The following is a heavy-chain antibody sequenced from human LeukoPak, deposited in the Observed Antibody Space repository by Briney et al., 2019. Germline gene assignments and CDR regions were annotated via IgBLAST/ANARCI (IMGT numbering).Heavy chain of an antibody. J-gene: IGHJ4*02. CDR3: ARDPSPLGYCSSTSCYTRGVFDY. Sequence: XPGXGLXXMGXINPNSXXTNYAQKFPGRVTMTRDTSISTAYMELSRLRSDDTAVYYCARDPSPLGYCSSTSCYTRGVFDYWGQGTLVTVSS. V-gene: IGHV1-2*02. CDR2: INPNSXXT. D-gene: IGHD2-2*02.